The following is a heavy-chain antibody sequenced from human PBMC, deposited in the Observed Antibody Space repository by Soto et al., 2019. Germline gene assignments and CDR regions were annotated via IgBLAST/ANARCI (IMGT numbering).Heavy chain of an antibody. CDR2: ISAYNGNT. V-gene: IGHV1-18*01. CDR3: ARVVVVPAATHYYYYYMDV. Sequence: ASVKVSCQASGSTFTSYGISWVRQAPGQGLEWMGWISAYNGNTNYAQKLQGRVTMTTDTSTSTAYMELRSLRSDDTAVYYCARVVVVPAATHYYYYYMDVWGKGTTVTVSS. D-gene: IGHD2-2*01. CDR1: GSTFTSYG. J-gene: IGHJ6*03.